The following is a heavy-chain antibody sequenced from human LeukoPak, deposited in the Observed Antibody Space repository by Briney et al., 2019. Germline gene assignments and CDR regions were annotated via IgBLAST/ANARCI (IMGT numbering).Heavy chain of an antibody. Sequence: GGSLRLSCAASGFPLSRSAMSWVRQAPGKGLEWVSNISGSGSGGSTYYADSVKGRFTISRDNAKNSLYLQMNSLRAEDTAVYYCARGEYGSGSYHIDYWGQGTLVTVSS. D-gene: IGHD3-10*01. J-gene: IGHJ4*02. CDR3: ARGEYGSGSYHIDY. CDR1: GFPLSRSA. CDR2: ISGSGSGGST. V-gene: IGHV3-23*01.